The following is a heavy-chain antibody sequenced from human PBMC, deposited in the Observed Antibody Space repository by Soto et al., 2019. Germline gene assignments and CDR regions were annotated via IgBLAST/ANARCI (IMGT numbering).Heavy chain of an antibody. CDR2: INHSGST. Sequence: SETLSLTCAVYGGSFSGYYWSWIRQPPGKELEWIGEINHSGSTNYNPSLKSRVTISVDTSKNQFSLKLSSVTAADKAVYYCARARRSWSSYYFDYWGQGTMVTVYS. CDR1: GGSFSGYY. V-gene: IGHV4-34*01. D-gene: IGHD6-13*01. CDR3: ARARRSWSSYYFDY. J-gene: IGHJ4*02.